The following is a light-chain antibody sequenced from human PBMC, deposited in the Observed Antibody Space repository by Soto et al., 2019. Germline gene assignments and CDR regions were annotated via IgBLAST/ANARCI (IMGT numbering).Light chain of an antibody. V-gene: IGKV3-20*01. J-gene: IGKJ1*01. CDR2: GAS. Sequence: ETVLTQSPATLSLSPGERATLSCRASQTIRSNYLAWYRQTPGQAPRLLIYGASNRATGIADRFSGSGSGTAFTLTISRLEPEDFALYYCQQYGSSPWTFGQGTKVEIK. CDR1: QTIRSNY. CDR3: QQYGSSPWT.